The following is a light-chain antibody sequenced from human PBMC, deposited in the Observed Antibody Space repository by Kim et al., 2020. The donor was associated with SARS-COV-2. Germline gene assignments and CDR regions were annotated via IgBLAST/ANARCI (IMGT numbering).Light chain of an antibody. CDR2: EDT. V-gene: IGLV3-1*01. CDR1: KLGDKY. J-gene: IGLJ2*01. CDR3: QAWGTRTVV. Sequence: SYELTQPPSVSVSPGQTASITCSGDKLGDKYAYWYQQKPGQSPVLVIYEDTKRPSGIPERFPASNSENTATLTISGTQAIDEADYYCQAWGTRTVVFGGGTQLTVL.